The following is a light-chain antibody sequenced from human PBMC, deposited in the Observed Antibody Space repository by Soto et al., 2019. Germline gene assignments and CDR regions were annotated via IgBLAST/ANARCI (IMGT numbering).Light chain of an antibody. CDR1: QSINNK. V-gene: IGKV3-15*01. CDR3: QPYQSSSPFT. CDR2: DAF. J-gene: IGKJ5*01. Sequence: EIVLTQSPATLSVSPGERATLSCRASQSINNKLVWYQQKPGQAPMLLRSDAFTRAPGIPARFSGSGSGKQFILTFSSLQSADFAVYYWQPYQSSSPFTFGQGTRLEI.